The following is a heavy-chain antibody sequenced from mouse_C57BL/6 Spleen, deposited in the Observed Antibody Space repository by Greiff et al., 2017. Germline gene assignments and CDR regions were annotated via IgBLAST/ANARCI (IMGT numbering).Heavy chain of an antibody. Sequence: EVKLVESGGGLVQPGGSLSLSCAASGFTFTDYYMSWVRQPPGKALEWLGFIRNKANGYTTEYSASVKGRFTISRDNSQSILYLQMNALRAEDTATYYCARYTNSGYGYSEVWGTGRTGTVSS. CDR1: GFTFTDYY. J-gene: IGHJ1*03. V-gene: IGHV7-3*01. D-gene: IGHD3-1*01. CDR3: ARYTNSGYGYSEV. CDR2: IRNKANGYTT.